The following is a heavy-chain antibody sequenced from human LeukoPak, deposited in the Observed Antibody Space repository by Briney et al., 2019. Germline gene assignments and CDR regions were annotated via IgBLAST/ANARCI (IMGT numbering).Heavy chain of an antibody. D-gene: IGHD3-9*01. CDR3: ARDRDWAFDY. V-gene: IGHV3-48*02. Sequence: PGGSLRLSCAASGFTFRLYSMNWVRQAPGKGLEWLSYIRSTDGAIAYADSVKGRFTISRDDAKNSLYLRMNSLRDEDTAVYYCARDRDWAFDYWGQGTLITVSS. J-gene: IGHJ4*02. CDR1: GFTFRLYS. CDR2: IRSTDGAI.